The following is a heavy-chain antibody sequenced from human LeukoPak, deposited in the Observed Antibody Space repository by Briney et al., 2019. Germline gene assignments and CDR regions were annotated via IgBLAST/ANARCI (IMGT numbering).Heavy chain of an antibody. J-gene: IGHJ2*01. V-gene: IGHV3-30-3*01. CDR2: ISYDGSNY. D-gene: IGHD7-27*01. Sequence: GGSLRLSCTASGFTFSSYAIHWVRQTPGKGLEWVAVISYDGSNYYYADSVKGRFTISRDTSKNMVYLQMNSLRDEDTAVYYCAKDWGLWYFDLWGRGTLVTVSS. CDR1: GFTFSSYA. CDR3: AKDWGLWYFDL.